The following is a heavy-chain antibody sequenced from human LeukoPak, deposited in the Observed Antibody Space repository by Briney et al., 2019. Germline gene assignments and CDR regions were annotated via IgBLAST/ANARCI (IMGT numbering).Heavy chain of an antibody. D-gene: IGHD5-18*01. CDR1: GYTFTSYD. J-gene: IGHJ6*03. V-gene: IGHV1-8*01. Sequence: ASVKVSCKAYGYTFTSYDINWVRQATGQGLEWMGWMNPNSGNTVYTQRFQGRVTMTRNTSTSTAYMELSNLRSEDTAVYYCARAGYSYGPYYYYMDVWGKGTTVTVSS. CDR3: ARAGYSYGPYYYYMDV. CDR2: MNPNSGNT.